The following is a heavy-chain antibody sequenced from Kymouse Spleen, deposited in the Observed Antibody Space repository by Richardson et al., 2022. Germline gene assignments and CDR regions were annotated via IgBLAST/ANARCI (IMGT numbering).Heavy chain of an antibody. D-gene: IGHD6-6*01. J-gene: IGHJ4*02. V-gene: IGHV3-33*01. CDR3: ARDGSSSSPYYFDY. Sequence: QVQLVESGGGVVQPGRSLRLSCAASGFTFSSYGMHWVRQAPGKGLEWVAVIWYDGSNKYYADSVKGRFTISRDNSKNTLYLQMNSLRAEDTAVYYCARDGSSSSPYYFDYWGQGTLVTVSS. CDR1: GFTFSSYG. CDR2: IWYDGSNK.